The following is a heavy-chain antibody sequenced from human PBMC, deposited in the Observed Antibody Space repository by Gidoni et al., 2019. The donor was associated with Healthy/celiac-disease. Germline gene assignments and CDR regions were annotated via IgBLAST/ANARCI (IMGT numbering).Heavy chain of an antibody. J-gene: IGHJ4*02. Sequence: QVQLVQSGAEVKKPGSSVKVSCKASGGTFSSSTISWVRQAPGQGLEWMGRIIPILGIANYAQKFQGRVTITADKSTSTAYMELSSLRSEDTAVYYCAREGYDILTGYYEEFDYWGQGTLVTVSS. CDR1: GGTFSSST. CDR2: IIPILGIA. V-gene: IGHV1-69*08. CDR3: AREGYDILTGYYEEFDY. D-gene: IGHD3-9*01.